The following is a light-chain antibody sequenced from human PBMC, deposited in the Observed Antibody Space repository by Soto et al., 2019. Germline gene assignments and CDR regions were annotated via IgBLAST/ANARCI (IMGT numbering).Light chain of an antibody. J-gene: IGKJ3*01. CDR2: AAS. V-gene: IGKV1-8*01. Sequence: AIRMTQSPSSFSASTGDRVTITCRASQGISSYLAWYQQKPGKAPKLLIYAASTVQSGVPSRFSGSGSGTDFTLTISCLQSEDCATYYCQQYYSYPVTFGPGTKVDIK. CDR3: QQYYSYPVT. CDR1: QGISSY.